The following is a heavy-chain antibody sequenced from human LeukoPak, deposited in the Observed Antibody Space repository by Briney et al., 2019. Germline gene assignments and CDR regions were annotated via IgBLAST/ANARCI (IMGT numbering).Heavy chain of an antibody. Sequence: SETLSLTCTVSGGSISSGDYYWSWIRQPPGKGLEWIGYIYYSGSTYYNPSLKSRVTISVDTSTKQSSLRLSSVTAADTAVYYCARLYQQSKWKYYYYYMDVSGKGTAVTVSS. V-gene: IGHV4-30-4*02. J-gene: IGHJ6*03. CDR2: IYYSGST. CDR3: ARLYQQSKWKYYYYYMDV. CDR1: GGSISSGDYY. D-gene: IGHD1-1*01.